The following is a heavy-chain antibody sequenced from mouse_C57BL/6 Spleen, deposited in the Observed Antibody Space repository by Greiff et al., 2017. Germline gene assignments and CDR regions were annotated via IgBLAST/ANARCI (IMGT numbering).Heavy chain of an antibody. Sequence: VQLQQSGGGLVQPKGSLKLSCAASGFSFNTYAMNWVRQAPGKGLEWVARIRSKSNNYATYYADSVKDRFTISRDDSESMLYLQMNNLKTEDTAMYYCVRHSLYYYGSSSYAMDYWGQGTSVTVSS. CDR1: GFSFNTYA. CDR3: VRHSLYYYGSSSYAMDY. V-gene: IGHV10-1*01. CDR2: IRSKSNNYAT. J-gene: IGHJ4*01. D-gene: IGHD1-1*01.